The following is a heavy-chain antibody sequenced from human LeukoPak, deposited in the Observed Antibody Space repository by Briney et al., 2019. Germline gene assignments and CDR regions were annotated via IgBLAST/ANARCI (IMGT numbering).Heavy chain of an antibody. CDR3: AREISTVTSRGY. Sequence: GGSLRLSCAASGFTVSSNYMSWVRQAPGKGLEWVSVIYSGGTTYYADSVKGRFTISRDNSKNTVYLQMNSLRAGDTAVYYCAREISTVTSRGYWGQGTLVTVSS. V-gene: IGHV3-53*01. CDR1: GFTVSSNY. J-gene: IGHJ4*02. CDR2: IYSGGTT. D-gene: IGHD4-17*01.